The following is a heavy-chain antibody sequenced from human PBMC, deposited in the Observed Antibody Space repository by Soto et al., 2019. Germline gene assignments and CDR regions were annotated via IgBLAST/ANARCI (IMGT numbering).Heavy chain of an antibody. J-gene: IGHJ4*02. CDR3: AIIPTGYYDFWSGYSPFDY. V-gene: IGHV1-18*04. CDR1: GYTFTSYG. Sequence: QVQLVQSGAEVKKPGASVKVSCKASGYTFTSYGISWVRQAPGQGLEWMGWISAYNGNTNYAQKLQGRVTMTTDTSTSTAYMELRSLISDGTDVYYCAIIPTGYYDFWSGYSPFDYWGQGTLVTVSS. D-gene: IGHD3-3*01. CDR2: ISAYNGNT.